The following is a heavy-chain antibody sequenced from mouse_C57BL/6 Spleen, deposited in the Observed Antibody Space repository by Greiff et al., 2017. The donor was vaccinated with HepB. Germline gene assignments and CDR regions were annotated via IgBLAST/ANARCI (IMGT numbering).Heavy chain of an antibody. Sequence: QVQLQQSGPGLVQPSQSLSITCTVSGFSLTSYGVHWVRQSPGKGLEWLGVIWRGGSTDYNAAFMSRLSITKDTSKSQVFFKMNSLQADDTAIYYCAKTDDDYDVGWYFDVWGTGTTVTVSS. V-gene: IGHV2-5*01. J-gene: IGHJ1*03. CDR2: IWRGGST. CDR3: AKTDDDYDVGWYFDV. D-gene: IGHD2-4*01. CDR1: GFSLTSYG.